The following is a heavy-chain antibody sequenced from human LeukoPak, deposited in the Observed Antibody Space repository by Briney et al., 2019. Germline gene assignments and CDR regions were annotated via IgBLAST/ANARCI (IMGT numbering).Heavy chain of an antibody. D-gene: IGHD1-26*01. CDR3: ARDKYSGSYGGAFDI. J-gene: IGHJ3*02. Sequence: SETLSLTCTVSGGSISSSSYYWSWIRQPPGKGLEWIAYIYYSGSTNYNPSLKSRVTISVDTSKNQFSLKLSSVTAADTAVYYCARDKYSGSYGGAFDIWGQGTMVTVSS. V-gene: IGHV4-61*01. CDR1: GGSISSSSYY. CDR2: IYYSGST.